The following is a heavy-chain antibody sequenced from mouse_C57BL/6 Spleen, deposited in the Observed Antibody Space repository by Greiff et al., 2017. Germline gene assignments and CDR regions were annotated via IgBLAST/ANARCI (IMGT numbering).Heavy chain of an antibody. CDR2: INPNNGGT. D-gene: IGHD1-1*01. Sequence: VQLQQSGPELVKPGASVKISCKASGYTFTDYYMNWVKQSHGKSLEWIGDINPNNGGTSYNQKFKGKATLTVDKSSSTAYMELRSLTSEDSAVYYCASNPITTVSKMDYWGQGTSVTVSS. CDR3: ASNPITTVSKMDY. CDR1: GYTFTDYY. V-gene: IGHV1-26*01. J-gene: IGHJ4*01.